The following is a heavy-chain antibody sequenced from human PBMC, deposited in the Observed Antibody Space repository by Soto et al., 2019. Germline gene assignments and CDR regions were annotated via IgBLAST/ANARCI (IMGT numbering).Heavy chain of an antibody. Sequence: SETLSLTCTVSGGSISSSIYYWGWIRQPPGKGLEWIGSIYYSGSTYYNPSLKSRVTISVDTSKNQFSLKLSSVTAADTAVYYCASYVLRFLEWLYAANGFDPWGQGTLVTVSS. CDR1: GGSISSSIYY. CDR2: IYYSGST. CDR3: ASYVLRFLEWLYAANGFDP. V-gene: IGHV4-39*01. J-gene: IGHJ5*02. D-gene: IGHD3-3*01.